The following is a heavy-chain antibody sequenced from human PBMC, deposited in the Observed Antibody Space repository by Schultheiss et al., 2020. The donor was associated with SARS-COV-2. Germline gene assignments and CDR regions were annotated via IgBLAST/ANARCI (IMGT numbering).Heavy chain of an antibody. Sequence: SETLSLTCTVSGGSISSSSYYWGWIRQPPGKGLEWIGYIYYSGSTNYNPSLKSRVTISEDTSKNQFSLKLSSVTAADTAVYYCAGTLRGSSDWPFDYWGQGTLVTVSS. V-gene: IGHV4-61*05. CDR3: AGTLRGSSDWPFDY. J-gene: IGHJ4*02. CDR1: GGSISSSSYY. D-gene: IGHD6-19*01. CDR2: IYYSGST.